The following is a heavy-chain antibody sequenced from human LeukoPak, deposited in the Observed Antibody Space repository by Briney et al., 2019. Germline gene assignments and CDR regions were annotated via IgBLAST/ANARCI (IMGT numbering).Heavy chain of an antibody. CDR1: GFTFSSYP. CDR3: ARVAAAGAMDV. V-gene: IGHV3-30*14. CDR2: ISYDGSNN. J-gene: IGHJ6*03. Sequence: GGSLRLSCAASGFTFSSYPMHWVRQAPGKGLEWVAVISYDGSNNYYADSVRGRFTISRDNSKNTLYLQMNSLRAEDTAVYYCARVAAAGAMDVWGKGTTVTVSS. D-gene: IGHD6-13*01.